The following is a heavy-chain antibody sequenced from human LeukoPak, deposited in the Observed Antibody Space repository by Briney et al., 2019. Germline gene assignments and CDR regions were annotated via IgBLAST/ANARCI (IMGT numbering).Heavy chain of an antibody. V-gene: IGHV1-18*01. D-gene: IGHD2-2*01. Sequence: ASVKVSCTASGYTFTSYGISWVRQAPGQGLEWMGWISAYNGNTNYAQKLQGRVTMTTDTSTSTAYMELRSLRSDDTAVYYCARAGGGSSTSDWFDPWGQGTLVTVSS. CDR2: ISAYNGNT. J-gene: IGHJ5*02. CDR3: ARAGGGSSTSDWFDP. CDR1: GYTFTSYG.